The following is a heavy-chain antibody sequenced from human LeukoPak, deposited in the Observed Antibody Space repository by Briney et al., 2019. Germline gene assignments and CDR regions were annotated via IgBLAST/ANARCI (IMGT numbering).Heavy chain of an antibody. CDR3: ARVSIARRVFDY. Sequence: ASVKVSCKASGGTFSSYAISWVRQAPGQGLEWMGWINPNSGGTNYAQKFQGRVTMTRDTSISTAYMELSRLRSDDTAVYYCARVSIARRVFDYWGQGTLVTVSS. V-gene: IGHV1-2*02. J-gene: IGHJ4*02. CDR1: GGTFSSYA. CDR2: INPNSGGT. D-gene: IGHD5/OR15-5a*01.